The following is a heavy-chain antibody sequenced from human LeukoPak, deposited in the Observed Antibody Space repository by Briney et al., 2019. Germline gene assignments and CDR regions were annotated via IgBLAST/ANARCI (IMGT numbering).Heavy chain of an antibody. Sequence: SETLSLTCTVSGGSISSYHWSWIRQPPGKGLEWIGYIYYSGSTKYNPSLKSRVTISVDTSKNQFSLKLSSVTAADTAVYYCARVRDQYYYDSSGLWAFDIWGQGTMVTVSS. CDR3: ARVRDQYYYDSSGLWAFDI. CDR1: GGSISSYH. J-gene: IGHJ3*02. V-gene: IGHV4-59*08. D-gene: IGHD3-22*01. CDR2: IYYSGST.